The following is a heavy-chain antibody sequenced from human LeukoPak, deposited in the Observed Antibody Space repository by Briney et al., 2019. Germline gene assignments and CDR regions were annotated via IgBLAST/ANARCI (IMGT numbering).Heavy chain of an antibody. J-gene: IGHJ4*02. CDR2: IKEDGSEK. CDR3: ARSRTAYYNVYADF. V-gene: IGHV3-7*01. D-gene: IGHD1-26*01. Sequence: GGSLRLSCVASGFTFSSYWMSWFRQAPGKGLEWVANIKEDGSEKYYADYVKGRFTISGDNAKNSLSLQMSSLRDEDTAVFYCARSRTAYYNVYADFWGQGTLVTVSS. CDR1: GFTFSSYW.